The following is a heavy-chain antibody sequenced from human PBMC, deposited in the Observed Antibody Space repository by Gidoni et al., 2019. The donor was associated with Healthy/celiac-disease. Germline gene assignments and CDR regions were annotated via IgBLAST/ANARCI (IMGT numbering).Heavy chain of an antibody. J-gene: IGHJ3*02. Sequence: GEAISSGGYSWSWIRQPPGKGLEWIGYIYHSGSTYYNPSLKSRVTISVNRTKNQFSRKLSSVTAADTAVYYCARAQLLFQLGDAFDIWGQGTMVTVSS. CDR1: GEAISSGGYS. CDR2: IYHSGST. D-gene: IGHD2-21*01. V-gene: IGHV4-30-2*01. CDR3: ARAQLLFQLGDAFDI.